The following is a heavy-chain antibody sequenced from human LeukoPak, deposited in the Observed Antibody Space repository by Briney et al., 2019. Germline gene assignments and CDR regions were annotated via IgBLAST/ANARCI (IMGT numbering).Heavy chain of an antibody. V-gene: IGHV3-11*06. CDR2: ISSSSSYT. D-gene: IGHD3-10*01. CDR1: GFTFCDYY. Sequence: GGSLRLSCAASGFTFCDYYMSWIRQAPGKGLEWVSYISSSSSYTNYADSVKGRFTISRDNATNSLYLQMNSLRAEDTAVYYCARFTSRVWFGELYFDYWGQGTLVTVSS. CDR3: ARFTSRVWFGELYFDY. J-gene: IGHJ4*02.